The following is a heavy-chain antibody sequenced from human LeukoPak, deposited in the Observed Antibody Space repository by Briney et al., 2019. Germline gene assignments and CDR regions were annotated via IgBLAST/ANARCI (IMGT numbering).Heavy chain of an antibody. CDR1: GGSFSGHY. D-gene: IGHD3-10*01. CDR2: ICHSGRT. CDR3: ALDPADRGVYYFDF. V-gene: IGHV4-38-2*01. J-gene: IGHJ4*02. Sequence: PSETLSLTCAVYGGSFSGHYWGWIRHPPGKGLEWIGSICHSGRTYHNPSLKSRVTISVDTSKTQVSLKLNSGTAADTAVYDCALDPADRGVYYFDFWGQGTLVTVCS.